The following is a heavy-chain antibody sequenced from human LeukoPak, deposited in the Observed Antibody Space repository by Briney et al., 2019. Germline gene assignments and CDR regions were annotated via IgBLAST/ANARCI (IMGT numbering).Heavy chain of an antibody. CDR1: GGSISSSSYY. CDR3: ARDSSGDSSSFGY. Sequence: SSETLSLTCTVSGGSISSSSYYWGWIRQPPGKGLEWIGSIYYSGSTYYNPSLKSRVTISVDTSKNQFSLKLSSVTAADTAVYYCARDSSGDSSSFGYWGQGTLVTVSS. CDR2: IYYSGST. V-gene: IGHV4-39*07. J-gene: IGHJ4*02. D-gene: IGHD6-13*01.